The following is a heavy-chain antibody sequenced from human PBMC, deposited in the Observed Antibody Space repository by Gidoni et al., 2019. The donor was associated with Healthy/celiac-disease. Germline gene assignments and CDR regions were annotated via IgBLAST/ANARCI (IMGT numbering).Heavy chain of an antibody. J-gene: IGHJ6*02. Sequence: QVQLQQWGAGLLKPSETLSLTCAVDGGSCSGYYWSWIRQPPGTGLEWIGEINHSGSTNYNPSLKSRVTISVDTSKNQFSLKLSSVTAADTAVYYCARGRYSYGRKGQPANYYYYGMDVWGQGTTVTVSS. V-gene: IGHV4-34*01. CDR2: INHSGST. CDR3: ARGRYSYGRKGQPANYYYYGMDV. CDR1: GGSCSGYY. D-gene: IGHD5-18*01.